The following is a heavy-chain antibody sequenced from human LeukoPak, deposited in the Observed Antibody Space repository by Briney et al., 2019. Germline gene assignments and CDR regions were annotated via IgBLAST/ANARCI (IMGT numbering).Heavy chain of an antibody. CDR3: YPYYYDSSGYFRFDP. V-gene: IGHV1-69*06. J-gene: IGHJ5*02. CDR2: IIPIFGTA. D-gene: IGHD3-22*01. CDR1: GGTFSSYA. Sequence: ASVKVSCKASGGTFSSYAISWVRQAPGQGLEWMGGIIPIFGTANYAQKFQGRVTITADKSTSTAYMELSSLRSEDTAVYYCYPYYYDSSGYFRFDPWGQGTLVTVSS.